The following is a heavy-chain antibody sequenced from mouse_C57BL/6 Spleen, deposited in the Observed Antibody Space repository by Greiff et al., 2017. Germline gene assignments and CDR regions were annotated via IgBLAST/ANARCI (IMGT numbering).Heavy chain of an antibody. CDR1: GYTFTSYW. D-gene: IGHD4-1*01. V-gene: IGHV1-50*01. CDR3: AGTGDFDY. Sequence: QVQLQQPGAELVKPGASVKLSCKASGYTFTSYWMPWVKQRPGQGLEWIGEIDPSDSYTNYNQKFKGKATLTVDTSSSTAYMQLSSLTSEDSAVYYCAGTGDFDYWGQGTTLTVSS. CDR2: IDPSDSYT. J-gene: IGHJ2*01.